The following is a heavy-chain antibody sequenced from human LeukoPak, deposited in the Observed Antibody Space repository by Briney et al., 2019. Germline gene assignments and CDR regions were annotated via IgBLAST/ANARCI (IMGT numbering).Heavy chain of an antibody. J-gene: IGHJ4*02. D-gene: IGHD4-17*01. Sequence: GGSLRLSWAAAGFTFGSYGMHWVRQAPGKGLEWVAVISYDGSNKYYADSVKGRFTISRDNSKNTLYLQMNSLSAEDTAVYYCAKVGYRSNYSDQTSDYWGQGTLVTVSS. CDR3: AKVGYRSNYSDQTSDY. CDR2: ISYDGSNK. CDR1: GFTFGSYG. V-gene: IGHV3-30*18.